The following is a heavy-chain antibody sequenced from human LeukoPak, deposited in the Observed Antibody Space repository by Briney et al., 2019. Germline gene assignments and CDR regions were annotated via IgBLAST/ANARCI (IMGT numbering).Heavy chain of an antibody. CDR2: IRYDGSNK. CDR1: GFMFSAYG. V-gene: IGHV3-30*02. D-gene: IGHD1-7*01. J-gene: IGHJ4*02. CDR3: ARGTGTTQSDFDY. Sequence: PGGSLRLSCAASGFMFSAYGMHWVRQAPGKGLEWVAFIRYDGSNKYYADSVKGRFTISRDNAKNSLYLQMNSLRAEDTAVYYCARGTGTTQSDFDYWGQGTLVTVSS.